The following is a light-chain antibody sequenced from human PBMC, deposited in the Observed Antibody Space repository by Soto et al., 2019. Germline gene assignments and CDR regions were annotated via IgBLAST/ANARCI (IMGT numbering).Light chain of an antibody. CDR2: AAS. J-gene: IGKJ2*01. Sequence: DIQMTQSPSSLSASVGDRVTITCRASRSISTYLNWYQQKPGKAPKLLIYAASSLQSGVPSRFSGSGSGTDFTLTIGSLQPEDFAVYHCQQSYSIPHTFGQGAKLEIK. V-gene: IGKV1-39*01. CDR3: QQSYSIPHT. CDR1: RSISTY.